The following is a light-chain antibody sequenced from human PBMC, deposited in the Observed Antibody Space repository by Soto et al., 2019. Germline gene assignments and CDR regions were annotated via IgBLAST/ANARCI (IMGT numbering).Light chain of an antibody. CDR2: KAS. V-gene: IGKV1-5*03. Sequence: IQMTQSPSTLSASVGDRVTITCRASQSISIWLAWYQQKPGKAPKLLIYKASILESGVPSRFSGSGSGSEFTLTISSLQPDDCATYSCQQYNTYLGTFGQGTKLEIK. CDR1: QSISIW. CDR3: QQYNTYLGT. J-gene: IGKJ2*01.